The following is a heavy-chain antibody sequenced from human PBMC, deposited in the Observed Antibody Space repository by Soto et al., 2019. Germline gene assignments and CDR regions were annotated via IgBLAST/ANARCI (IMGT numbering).Heavy chain of an antibody. J-gene: IGHJ4*02. V-gene: IGHV4-31*03. CDR3: ARGYRYGYNY. CDR2: IYHSGST. D-gene: IGHD5-18*01. Sequence: QVQLQESGPGLVKPSQTLSLTCTVSGGSISSGGYYWSWIRQHPGKCLEWIGYIYHSGSTYYNPSLKRRVNISVDTSKNQFSLKLSSVTAADTAVYYCARGYRYGYNYWGQGTLVTVSS. CDR1: GGSISSGGYY.